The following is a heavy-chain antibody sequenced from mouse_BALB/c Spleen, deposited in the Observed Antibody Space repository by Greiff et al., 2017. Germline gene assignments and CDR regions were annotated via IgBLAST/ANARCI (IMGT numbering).Heavy chain of an antibody. D-gene: IGHD2-2*01. CDR1: GFNIKDTY. Sequence: EVQLVESGAELVKPGASVKLSCTASGFNIKDTYMHWVKQRPEQGLEWIGRIDPANGNTKYDTKFQGKATITADTSSNTAYLQLSSLTSEDTAVYYCAKGLSYGYDFDYWGQGTTLTVSS. J-gene: IGHJ2*01. CDR2: IDPANGNT. CDR3: AKGLSYGYDFDY. V-gene: IGHV14-3*02.